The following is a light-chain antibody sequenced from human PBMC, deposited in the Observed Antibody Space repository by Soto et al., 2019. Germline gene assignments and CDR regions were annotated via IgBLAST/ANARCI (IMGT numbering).Light chain of an antibody. CDR1: QSLLHLNGNNY. V-gene: IGKV2-28*01. CDR3: MQALQNPVT. Sequence: DIVMTQSPLSLPVTPGEPASISCRSSQSLLHLNGNNYLDWYLQKPGQSPQLLIYLGSNRASGVPDRFSGSGSGTDFTLKISRVEAEDGGIYYCMQALQNPVTFGQGTRLEIK. J-gene: IGKJ5*01. CDR2: LGS.